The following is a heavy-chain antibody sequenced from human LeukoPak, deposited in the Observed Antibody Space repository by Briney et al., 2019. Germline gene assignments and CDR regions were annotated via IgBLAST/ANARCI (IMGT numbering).Heavy chain of an antibody. V-gene: IGHV4-38-2*02. CDR2: IYHSGST. D-gene: IGHD2-15*01. CDR1: GYSISSGYY. CDR3: ARVLVAAYFDY. Sequence: SETLSLTCTVSGYSISSGYYWGWIRQPPGKGLEWIGSIYHSGSTYYNPSLKSRVTISVDTSKNQFSLKLSSVTAADTAVYYCARVLVAAYFDYWGQGTLVTVSS. J-gene: IGHJ4*02.